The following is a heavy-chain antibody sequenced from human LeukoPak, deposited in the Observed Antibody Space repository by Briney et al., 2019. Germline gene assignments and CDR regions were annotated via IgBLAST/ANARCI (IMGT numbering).Heavy chain of an antibody. V-gene: IGHV4-34*01. CDR1: GFIFRNYA. J-gene: IGHJ6*03. Sequence: SGGSLRLSCATSGFIFRNYAINWVRQSPGKGLEWIGETYHSGSTNYNSSLKSRVTISLDTSKNQFSLKLSSVTAADTAVYYCARGRRIVVVLGATRTHRDYYMDVWGKGTTVTVSS. CDR3: ARGRRIVVVLGATRTHRDYYMDV. CDR2: TYHSGST. D-gene: IGHD2-15*01.